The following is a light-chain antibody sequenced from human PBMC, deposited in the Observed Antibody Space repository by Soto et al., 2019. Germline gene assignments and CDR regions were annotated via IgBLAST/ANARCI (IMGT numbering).Light chain of an antibody. CDR3: QQSYTTLFT. J-gene: IGKJ3*01. CDR2: AAS. CDR1: QSIDNY. Sequence: DLQMTQSPPFLSASVGDRFIITCRTSQSIDNYLNWYQQKNGKAPKXXIYAASTLQSGVPSRFSASGYETDFNLTISSLQPEDFATYYCQQSYTTLFTFGPGTKVDIK. V-gene: IGKV1-39*01.